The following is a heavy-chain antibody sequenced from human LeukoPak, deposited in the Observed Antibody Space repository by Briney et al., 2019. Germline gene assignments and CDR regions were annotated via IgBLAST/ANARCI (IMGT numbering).Heavy chain of an antibody. V-gene: IGHV4-61*01. D-gene: IGHD3-22*01. CDR2: IYYSGST. Sequence: PSETLSLTCTVSGGSVSSGSYYRSWIRQPPGKGLEWIGYIYYSGSTNYNPSLKSRVTMSVDTSKNQFSLKLSSVTAADTAIYYCARENPSGYYNRPIDYWGQGTLVTVSS. J-gene: IGHJ4*02. CDR3: ARENPSGYYNRPIDY. CDR1: GGSVSSGSYY.